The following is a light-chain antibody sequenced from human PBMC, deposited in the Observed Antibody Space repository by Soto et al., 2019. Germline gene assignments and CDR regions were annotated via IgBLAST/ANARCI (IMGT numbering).Light chain of an antibody. CDR2: GAS. CDR3: QHYGNSPIT. Sequence: EIVLTQSPGTLSLSPGERATLSCRASQSVSSNYLAWYQQTPGQAPRLLIYGASSRATGIPDRFSGSGSGTDFSLTISRLEPEDFAVYYCQHYGNSPITFGQGTRL. CDR1: QSVSSNY. V-gene: IGKV3-20*01. J-gene: IGKJ5*01.